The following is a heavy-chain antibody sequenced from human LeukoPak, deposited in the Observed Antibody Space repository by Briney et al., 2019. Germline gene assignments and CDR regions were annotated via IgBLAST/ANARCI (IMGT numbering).Heavy chain of an antibody. V-gene: IGHV3-64*01. CDR2: IGSNGDST. J-gene: IGHJ4*02. CDR3: SRGIVVEDPRYFDY. Sequence: PGGSLRLSCVDPRYTLSKYAGYRGRQAPGKGLENVAGIGSNGDSTYYANSVKGRFTISRDNSKNTLFLQMGSLRAEDMAVSYCSRGIVVEDPRYFDYWGQGTLVTVSS. D-gene: IGHD3-22*01. CDR1: RYTLSKYA.